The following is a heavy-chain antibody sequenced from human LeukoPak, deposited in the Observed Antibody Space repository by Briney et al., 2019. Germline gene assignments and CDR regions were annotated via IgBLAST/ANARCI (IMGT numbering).Heavy chain of an antibody. Sequence: SETLSLTCTVSGGSISSGGYYWSWIRQHPGKGLEWIGYIYYSGSTYYNPSLKSRVTISVNTYKNQFSLRLSSVTAADTAVYYCARDRAGSTVYFLNWFDPWGQGTLVTVSS. CDR3: ARDRAGSTVYFLNWFDP. V-gene: IGHV4-31*03. CDR2: IYYSGST. D-gene: IGHD3-22*01. CDR1: GGSISSGGYY. J-gene: IGHJ5*02.